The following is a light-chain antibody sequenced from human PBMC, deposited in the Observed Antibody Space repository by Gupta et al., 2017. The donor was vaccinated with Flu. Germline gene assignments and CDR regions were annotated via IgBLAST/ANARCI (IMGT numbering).Light chain of an antibody. CDR2: GAS. J-gene: IGKJ1*01. CDR1: QTVSSTY. V-gene: IGKV3-20*01. CDR3: HQDFSSPG. Sequence: EIVLTQSPGTLSLSPGERATLSCRASQTVSSTYLAWYQWKPGQAPRLLIYGASNRAIGIPDRFGGSGSGTDFTLTISRLEPEDFAVYYCHQDFSSPGFGQGTKVEIK.